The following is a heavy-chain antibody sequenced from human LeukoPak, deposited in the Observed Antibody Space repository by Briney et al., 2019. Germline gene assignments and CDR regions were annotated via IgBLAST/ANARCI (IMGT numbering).Heavy chain of an antibody. CDR1: GFTFSSHW. Sequence: GGSLRLSCAASGFTFSSHWMSWVRQAPGKGLVWVANIKQDGSEKYYVDSVKGRFTISRDNAKNSLYLQMNSLRAEDTAVYYCARESIYAFDIWGQGTMVTVSS. D-gene: IGHD3-3*01. CDR3: ARESIYAFDI. CDR2: IKQDGSEK. J-gene: IGHJ3*02. V-gene: IGHV3-7*01.